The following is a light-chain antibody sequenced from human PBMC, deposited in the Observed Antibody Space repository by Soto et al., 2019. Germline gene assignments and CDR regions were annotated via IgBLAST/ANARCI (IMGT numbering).Light chain of an antibody. Sequence: QLVLTQPASVSGSPGQSITISCTGTSSDVGGYNYVSWYQQHPGKAPKLMIYDVSNRPSGVSNRFSGSKSGSTASLTISGLQAEDEADYYCSSYTSSSTVLFGGGTKVTVL. CDR1: SSDVGGYNY. CDR2: DVS. V-gene: IGLV2-14*01. CDR3: SSYTSSSTVL. J-gene: IGLJ2*01.